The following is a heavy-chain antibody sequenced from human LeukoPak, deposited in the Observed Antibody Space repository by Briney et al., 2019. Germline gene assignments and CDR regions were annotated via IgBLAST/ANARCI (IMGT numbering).Heavy chain of an antibody. D-gene: IGHD6-19*01. J-gene: IGHJ4*02. Sequence: GGSLRLSCAASAFIFSNYGMHWVRQAPGKGLEGVAFIRFDGSNKLYGDSVKGRFTISRDNSKNTLYLQMNSLSPEDTAVYYCAKDVVGQQWPENYWGQGTLVTVSS. CDR2: IRFDGSNK. CDR1: AFIFSNYG. V-gene: IGHV3-30*02. CDR3: AKDVVGQQWPENY.